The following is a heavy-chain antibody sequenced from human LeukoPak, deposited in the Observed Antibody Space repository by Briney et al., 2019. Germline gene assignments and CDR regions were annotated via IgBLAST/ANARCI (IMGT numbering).Heavy chain of an antibody. CDR2: ISYDGSNK. J-gene: IGHJ5*02. V-gene: IGHV3-30*18. CDR3: AKGGQWFDP. Sequence: GGSLRLSCAASGFTFSSYGMHWVRQASGKGLEWVAVISYDGSNKYYADSVKGRFTISRDNSKNTLYLQMNSLRAEDTAVYYCAKGGQWFDPWGQGTLVTVSS. CDR1: GFTFSSYG.